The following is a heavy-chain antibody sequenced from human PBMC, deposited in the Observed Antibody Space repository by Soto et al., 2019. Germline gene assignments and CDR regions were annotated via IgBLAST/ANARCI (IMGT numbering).Heavy chain of an antibody. D-gene: IGHD6-6*01. V-gene: IGHV4-28*01. Sequence: SETLSLTCAVSGYSISSSNWWGWIRQPPGKGLEWIGFIYSSGSTYYNPSLESRVTMSVDTSKNQFSLRLSSVTAVDTAVYHCANIRGDPQLHGLDYWGKGTLVTVSS. J-gene: IGHJ4*02. CDR2: IYSSGST. CDR1: GYSISSSNW. CDR3: ANIRGDPQLHGLDY.